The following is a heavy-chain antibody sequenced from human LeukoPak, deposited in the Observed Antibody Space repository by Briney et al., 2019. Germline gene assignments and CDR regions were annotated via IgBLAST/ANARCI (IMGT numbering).Heavy chain of an antibody. Sequence: GASVKVSCKASGGTFSSYAISWARQAPGQGLEWMGGIIPIFGTANYAQKFQGRVTITADESTSTACMELSSLRSEDMAVYYCAKGKGSIQLWLRPYYYGMDVWGQGTTVTVSS. V-gene: IGHV1-69*13. D-gene: IGHD5-18*01. J-gene: IGHJ6*02. CDR1: GGTFSSYA. CDR3: AKGKGSIQLWLRPYYYGMDV. CDR2: IIPIFGTA.